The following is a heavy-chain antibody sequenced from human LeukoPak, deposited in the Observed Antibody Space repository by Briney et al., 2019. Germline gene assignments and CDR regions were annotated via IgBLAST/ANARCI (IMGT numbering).Heavy chain of an antibody. CDR1: GFTFSSYS. CDR2: ISSSGGST. Sequence: PGGSLRLSCAASGFTFSSYSMNWVRQAPGKGPEWVSAISSSGGSTYYADSVKGRLTISRDNSKNTLYLQVNSLRAEDTAVYYCARDRSSRYFDWLLYGDYWGQGTLVTVSS. D-gene: IGHD3-9*01. CDR3: ARDRSSRYFDWLLYGDY. J-gene: IGHJ4*02. V-gene: IGHV3-23*01.